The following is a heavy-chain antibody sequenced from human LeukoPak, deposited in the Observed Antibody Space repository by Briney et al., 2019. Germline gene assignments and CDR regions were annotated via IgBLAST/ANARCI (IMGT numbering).Heavy chain of an antibody. J-gene: IGHJ3*01. CDR2: ISGDESGS. CDR3: AKVRVGGYRSFGF. D-gene: IGHD2-15*01. Sequence: PGGSLRLSCAASGFTFSNYWMHWVRQAPGKGLVWVSRISGDESGSTYADSVKGRFTISRDNAKNTLYLQMNSLRAEDTAVYYCAKVRVGGYRSFGFLGQGTTVTVSS. CDR1: GFTFSNYW. V-gene: IGHV3-74*01.